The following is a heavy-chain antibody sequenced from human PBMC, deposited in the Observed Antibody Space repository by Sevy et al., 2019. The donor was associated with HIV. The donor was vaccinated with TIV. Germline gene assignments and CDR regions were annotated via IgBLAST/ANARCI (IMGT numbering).Heavy chain of an antibody. CDR1: GYTFTSYY. J-gene: IGHJ6*03. CDR2: INPSGGST. Sequence: ASVKVSCKASGYTFTSYYMHWVRQAPGQGLEWMGIINPSGGSTSYAQKFQGRVTMTRDTSTSTVHMELSSLRSEDTAVYYCARNDIVVVPAALLPDYYYYYYMDVWGKGTTVTVSS. D-gene: IGHD2-2*01. V-gene: IGHV1-46*01. CDR3: ARNDIVVVPAALLPDYYYYYYMDV.